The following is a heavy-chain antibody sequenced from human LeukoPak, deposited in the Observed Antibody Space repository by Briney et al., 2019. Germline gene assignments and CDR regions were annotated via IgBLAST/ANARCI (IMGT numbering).Heavy chain of an antibody. CDR3: AKDLQKGPVESFDY. CDR2: ISTSGRNT. V-gene: IGHV3-23*01. Sequence: GGSLRLSCAASTFTFRSYAMSWVRQTPGKGLECVLAISTSGRNTYYADSVKGRFTISRDNSKNTVYLQMNSLRAEDTAVYYCAKDLQKGPVESFDYWGQGTLVTVSS. J-gene: IGHJ4*02. CDR1: TFTFRSYA. D-gene: IGHD2-15*01.